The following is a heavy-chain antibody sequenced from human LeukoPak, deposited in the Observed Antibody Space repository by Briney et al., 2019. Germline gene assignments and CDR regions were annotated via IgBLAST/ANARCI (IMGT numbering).Heavy chain of an antibody. CDR2: INSDGSST. Sequence: GGSLRLSCAASGFTFSSYWMHWVRQAPGKGLVWVSRINSDGSSTSYADSVKGRFTISRDNAKNTLYLQMNSLRAEDTAVYYCARDHRGSGSRYYYYYMGVWGKGTTVTISS. D-gene: IGHD3-10*01. CDR3: ARDHRGSGSRYYYYYMGV. J-gene: IGHJ6*03. V-gene: IGHV3-74*01. CDR1: GFTFSSYW.